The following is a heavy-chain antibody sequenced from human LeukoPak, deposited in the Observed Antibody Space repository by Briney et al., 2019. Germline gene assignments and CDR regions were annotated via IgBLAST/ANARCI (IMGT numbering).Heavy chain of an antibody. D-gene: IGHD2-2*02. Sequence: GGSLRLSCAASGFTFSDYWMSWVRQAPGKGLEWVAKIKQDGSEKHYVDSVAGRFTISRDNAKNSLFLQMHSLRAEDTAVYYCAREGDCSSTSCYMRYYGMDVWGQGTTVTVSS. V-gene: IGHV3-7*01. CDR3: AREGDCSSTSCYMRYYGMDV. CDR1: GFTFSDYW. J-gene: IGHJ6*02. CDR2: IKQDGSEK.